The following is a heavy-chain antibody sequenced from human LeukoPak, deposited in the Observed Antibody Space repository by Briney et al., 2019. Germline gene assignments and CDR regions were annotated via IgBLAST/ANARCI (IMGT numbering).Heavy chain of an antibody. CDR1: GGSISSGGYS. D-gene: IGHD3-10*01. V-gene: IGHV4-30-2*01. CDR2: IYHSGST. CDR3: ARIRGDYYYAFDI. J-gene: IGHJ3*02. Sequence: PSETLSLTCAVSGGSISSGGYSWSWIRQPPGKGLEWIGYIYHSGSTYYNPSLKSRVTISVDRSKNQFSLKLSSVTAADTAVYYCARIRGDYYYAFDIWGQGTMDTVSS.